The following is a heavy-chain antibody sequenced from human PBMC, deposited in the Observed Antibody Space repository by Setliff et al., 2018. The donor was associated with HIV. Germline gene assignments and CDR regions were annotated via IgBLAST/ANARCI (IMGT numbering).Heavy chain of an antibody. D-gene: IGHD3-10*01. V-gene: IGHV3-30*02. CDR3: AKGKLLWFGESDAFDI. Sequence: GGSLRLSCAASGFTFSSYGMHWVRQAPGKGLEWVAFIRYDGSNKYYADSVKGRFTISRDNSKNTLYLQMNSLRAEDTAVYYCAKGKLLWFGESDAFDIWGQGTMVTVSS. J-gene: IGHJ3*02. CDR1: GFTFSSYG. CDR2: IRYDGSNK.